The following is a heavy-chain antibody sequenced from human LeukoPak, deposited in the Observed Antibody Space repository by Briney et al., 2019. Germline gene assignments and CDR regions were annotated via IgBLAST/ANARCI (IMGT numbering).Heavy chain of an antibody. CDR1: GFTFRGCS. J-gene: IGHJ4*02. CDR2: IKQDGSER. Sequence: GGSLRLSCAASGFTFRGCSMSWVRQSPTKGLEWLANIKQDGSERYYVDSVKGRFTTSRDNAKNSLSLQMNNLRVEDTAVYYCARAGSHWHYVYWGQGTVVTVSS. V-gene: IGHV3-7*01. CDR3: ARAGSHWHYVY. D-gene: IGHD3-10*01.